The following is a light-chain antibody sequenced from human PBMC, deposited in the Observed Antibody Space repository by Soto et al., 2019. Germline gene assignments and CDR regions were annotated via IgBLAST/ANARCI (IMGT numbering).Light chain of an antibody. CDR2: DDT. V-gene: IGLV2-11*01. Sequence: HSALTQPRSVAGSPGQSFTISCTGTSSDVGAYDYVSWYQQHPGRAPELLIFDDTKRPSGVPDRFAGSKSGNKATLTISGLPAEDAADYYCCSYAGDVIVGGGTKLTVL. CDR1: SSDVGAYDY. J-gene: IGLJ2*01. CDR3: CSYAGDVI.